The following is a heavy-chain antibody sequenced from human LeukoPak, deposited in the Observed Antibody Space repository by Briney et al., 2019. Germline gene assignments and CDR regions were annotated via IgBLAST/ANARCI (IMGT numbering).Heavy chain of an antibody. CDR3: AKTGGATNFGPLDP. J-gene: IGHJ5*02. CDR1: GFTFSDYA. V-gene: IGHV3-23*01. D-gene: IGHD1-26*01. Sequence: GGSLRLSGVASGFTFSDYAMTWVRQAPGKGLEWVSGLRNSGSTPYYADSVKGRFTISRDNSQNTLYLQMNNLRAEDTAVYYCAKTGGATNFGPLDPWGQGTLVHVSS. CDR2: LRNSGSTP.